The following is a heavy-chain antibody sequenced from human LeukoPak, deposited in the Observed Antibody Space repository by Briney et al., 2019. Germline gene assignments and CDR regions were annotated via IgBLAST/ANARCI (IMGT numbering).Heavy chain of an antibody. CDR2: INPNSGGT. V-gene: IGHV1-2*02. CDR3: ASPAGPNKYSSSPFDY. J-gene: IGHJ4*02. Sequence: GASVKVSCKASGYTFTGYYMHWVRQAPGQGLEWMGWINPNSGGTNYAQKFQGRVTMTRDTSISTAYMELSRLRSDDTAVYYCASPAGPNKYSSSPFDYWGQGTLVTVSS. CDR1: GYTFTGYY. D-gene: IGHD6-6*01.